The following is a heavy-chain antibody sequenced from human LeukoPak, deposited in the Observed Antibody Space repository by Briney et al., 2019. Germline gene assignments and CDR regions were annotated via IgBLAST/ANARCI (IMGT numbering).Heavy chain of an antibody. D-gene: IGHD2-21*01. Sequence: GGSLRLSCAASGFTFSSYLMSWVRQAPGKGLEWVANIKQDGSEKYCVDSVKGRFTISRDNAKNSLYLQMNSLRAEDTAVYYCARDWGGVWGQGTTVTVSS. CDR1: GFTFSSYL. V-gene: IGHV3-7*05. CDR3: ARDWGGV. CDR2: IKQDGSEK. J-gene: IGHJ6*02.